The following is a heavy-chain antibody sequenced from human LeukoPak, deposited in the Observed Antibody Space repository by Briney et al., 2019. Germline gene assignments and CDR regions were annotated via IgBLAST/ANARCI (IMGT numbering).Heavy chain of an antibody. CDR2: IYYSGST. CDR1: GGSISSGGYY. CDR3: ARATSSSGYAGAPSWFDP. J-gene: IGHJ5*02. D-gene: IGHD3-22*01. Sequence: SETLSLTCTVSGGSISSGGYYWSWIRQHPGKGLEWIGYIYYSGSTYYNPSLKSRVIISVDTSKNQFSLKLSSVTAADTAVYYCARATSSSGYAGAPSWFDPWGQGTLVTVSS. V-gene: IGHV4-31*03.